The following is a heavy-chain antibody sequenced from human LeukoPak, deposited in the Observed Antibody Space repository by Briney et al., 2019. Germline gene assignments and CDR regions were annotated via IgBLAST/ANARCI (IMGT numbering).Heavy chain of an antibody. Sequence: LPGGSPRLSCAASGFTFSSYAMSWVRQAPGRGLEWVSAISGSGGSTCYADSVKGRFTISRDNFKNTLYLQMNSLRAEDTAVYYCAKDQGSSVVGVTDYWGQGTLVTVSS. D-gene: IGHD1-26*01. CDR2: ISGSGGST. CDR3: AKDQGSSVVGVTDY. CDR1: GFTFSSYA. J-gene: IGHJ4*02. V-gene: IGHV3-23*01.